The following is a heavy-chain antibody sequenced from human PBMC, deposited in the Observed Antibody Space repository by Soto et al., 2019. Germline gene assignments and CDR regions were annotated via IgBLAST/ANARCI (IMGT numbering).Heavy chain of an antibody. V-gene: IGHV5-51*03. D-gene: IGHD3-10*01. J-gene: IGHJ4*02. CDR2: IYPDDSDT. CDR1: GYTFTNYW. Sequence: EVQLVQSGAEVKKPGESLKISCKASGYTFTNYWIGWARQMPGKGLEWMGIIYPDDSDTRYSPAFQGQVTISADKSINTAYLQWSSLKASDTAMYYCARRGRYYGSGSLLLVGLDYWGQRTLVTVSS. CDR3: ARRGRYYGSGSLLLVGLDY.